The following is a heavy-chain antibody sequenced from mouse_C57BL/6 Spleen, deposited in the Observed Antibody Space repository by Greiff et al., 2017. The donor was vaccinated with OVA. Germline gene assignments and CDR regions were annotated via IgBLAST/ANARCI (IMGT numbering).Heavy chain of an antibody. J-gene: IGHJ4*01. CDR1: GYTFTSYD. CDR2: IYPRDGST. V-gene: IGHV1-85*01. Sequence: VQLQQSGPELVKPGASVKLSCKASGYTFTSYDINWVKQRPGQGLEWIGWIYPRDGSTKYNEKFKGKATLTVDTYSSTAYMELHSLTSEDSAVYFCARPYYDYDGYAMDYWGQGTSVTVSS. D-gene: IGHD2-4*01. CDR3: ARPYYDYDGYAMDY.